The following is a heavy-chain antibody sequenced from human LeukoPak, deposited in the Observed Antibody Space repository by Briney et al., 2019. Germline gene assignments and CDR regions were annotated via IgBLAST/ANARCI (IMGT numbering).Heavy chain of an antibody. CDR3: ARDSRVPAAYDY. Sequence: GGSLRLSCAASEFTFSSYSMNWVRQAPGKGLEWVSSISSSSSYIYYADSVKGRFTISRDNAKNSLYLQMNSLRAEDTAVYYCARDSRVPAAYDYWGQGTLVTVSS. V-gene: IGHV3-21*01. CDR1: EFTFSSYS. D-gene: IGHD2-2*01. CDR2: ISSSSSYI. J-gene: IGHJ4*02.